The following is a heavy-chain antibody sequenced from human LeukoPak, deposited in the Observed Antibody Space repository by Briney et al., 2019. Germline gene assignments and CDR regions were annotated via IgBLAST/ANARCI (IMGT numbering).Heavy chain of an antibody. D-gene: IGHD2-2*02. V-gene: IGHV1-69*06. J-gene: IGHJ5*02. CDR2: IIPIFGTA. Sequence: SVKVSCKASGGTFSSYAISWVRQAPGQGLEWMGGIIPIFGTANYAQKFQGRVTITADKSTSTAYMELRSLRSDDTAVYYCARDLGDIVVVPAAIAGAFDPWGQGTLVTVSS. CDR3: ARDLGDIVVVPAAIAGAFDP. CDR1: GGTFSSYA.